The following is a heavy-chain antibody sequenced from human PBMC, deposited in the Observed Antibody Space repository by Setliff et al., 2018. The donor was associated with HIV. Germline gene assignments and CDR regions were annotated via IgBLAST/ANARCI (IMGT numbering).Heavy chain of an antibody. J-gene: IGHJ4*02. CDR3: ATSENRVTDY. D-gene: IGHD1-26*01. CDR1: GVSIGSSSYY. CDR2: IYFNGNT. V-gene: IGHV4-39*01. Sequence: PSETLSLTCIVSGVSIGSSSYYWGWIRQPPGKGLEWIASIYFNGNTYYSPSLKSRVTMPIDTSKNEFSLNLSSVTAADTALYFCATSENRVTDYWGQGIKVTVSS.